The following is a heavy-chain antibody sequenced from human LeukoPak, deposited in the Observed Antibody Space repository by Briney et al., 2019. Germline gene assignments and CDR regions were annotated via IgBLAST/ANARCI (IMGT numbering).Heavy chain of an antibody. V-gene: IGHV3-21*01. D-gene: IGHD4-23*01. J-gene: IGHJ4*02. CDR1: GFTFSSYS. Sequence: GGSLRLSCAASGFTFSSYSMNWVRQAPGKGLEWVSSISSSSSYIYYADSVKGRFTISRDNAKNSLYLQMNSLRAEDTAVYYCARDPQVVTRPSYFDYWGQGTLVTVSS. CDR3: ARDPQVVTRPSYFDY. CDR2: ISSSSSYI.